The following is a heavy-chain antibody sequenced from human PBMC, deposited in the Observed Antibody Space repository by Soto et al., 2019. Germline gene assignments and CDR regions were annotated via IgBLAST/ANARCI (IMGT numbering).Heavy chain of an antibody. Sequence: QVQLVESGGGVVQPGRSLRLSCAASGFTFSSYGMHWVRQAPGKGLEWVAVISYDGSNKYYADSVKGRFTISRDNSKNTLYLQMNSLRAEDTAVYYCAKDSSSWYHYYYGMDVWGQGTTVTVSS. D-gene: IGHD6-13*01. CDR3: AKDSSSWYHYYYGMDV. CDR2: ISYDGSNK. J-gene: IGHJ6*02. CDR1: GFTFSSYG. V-gene: IGHV3-30*18.